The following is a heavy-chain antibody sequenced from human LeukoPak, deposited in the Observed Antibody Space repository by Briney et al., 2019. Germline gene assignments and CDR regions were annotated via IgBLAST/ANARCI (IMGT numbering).Heavy chain of an antibody. CDR3: ARDVVRGVFRFDP. V-gene: IGHV1-2*02. CDR2: INPNSGGT. D-gene: IGHD3-10*01. CDR1: GYTFTGYY. J-gene: IGHJ5*02. Sequence: ASVKVSCKASGYTFTGYYMHWVRQAPGQGLEWMGWINPNSGGTNYAQKLQGRVTMTTDTSTSTAYMELRSLRSDDTAVYYRARDVVRGVFRFDPWGQGTLVTVSS.